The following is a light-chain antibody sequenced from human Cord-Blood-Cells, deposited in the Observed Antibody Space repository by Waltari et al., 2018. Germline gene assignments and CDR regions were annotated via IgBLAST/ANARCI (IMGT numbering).Light chain of an antibody. CDR3: QQYNSYWT. V-gene: IGKV1-5*01. CDR2: DAS. Sequence: IQMTQSPSPLSASVGDRVTITCRASQSISSWLAWYQQKPGKAPKLLIYDASSLESGVPSRFSGSGSGTEFTLTISSLQPDDFATYYCQQYNSYWTFGQGTK. CDR1: QSISSW. J-gene: IGKJ1*01.